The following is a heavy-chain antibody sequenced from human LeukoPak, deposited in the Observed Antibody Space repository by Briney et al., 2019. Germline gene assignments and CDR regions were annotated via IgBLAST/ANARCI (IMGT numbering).Heavy chain of an antibody. Sequence: PGGSLRLSCAASGFTFSSYGMHWVRQAPGRGLEWVTFIRYDGSNKYYADSVKGRFTISRDSSKNTLYLQMNSLRTEDTAVYYCAKDGYGSGSYFDYWGQGTLVTVSS. D-gene: IGHD3-10*01. V-gene: IGHV3-30*02. J-gene: IGHJ4*02. CDR1: GFTFSSYG. CDR3: AKDGYGSGSYFDY. CDR2: IRYDGSNK.